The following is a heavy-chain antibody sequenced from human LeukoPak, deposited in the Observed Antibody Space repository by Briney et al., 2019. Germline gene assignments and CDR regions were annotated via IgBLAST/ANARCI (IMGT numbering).Heavy chain of an antibody. V-gene: IGHV4-61*02. CDR2: IYTSGST. CDR3: ASLQSNSYYYYYMDV. J-gene: IGHJ6*03. CDR1: GGSISSGSYY. Sequence: TLSLTCTVSGGSISSGSYYWSWIRQPAGKGLEWIGRIYTSGSTNYNPSLKSRVTISVDTSKNQFSLKLSSVTAADTAVYYCASLQSNSYYYYYMDVWGKGTTVTVSS. D-gene: IGHD4-11*01.